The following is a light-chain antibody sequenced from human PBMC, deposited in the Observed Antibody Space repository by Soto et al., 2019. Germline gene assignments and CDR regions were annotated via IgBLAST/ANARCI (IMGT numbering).Light chain of an antibody. CDR1: QSVSSY. Sequence: EIVLTHAPATLSLSPGEIAALSGRASQSVSSYLAWYQQKPGQAPRPLIYDASNRATGIPARFSGSGSGTDFTLTISSLEPEDFAVYYCHQYDDGPYTFGQGTKVDIK. V-gene: IGKV3-11*01. CDR3: HQYDDGPYT. CDR2: DAS. J-gene: IGKJ2*01.